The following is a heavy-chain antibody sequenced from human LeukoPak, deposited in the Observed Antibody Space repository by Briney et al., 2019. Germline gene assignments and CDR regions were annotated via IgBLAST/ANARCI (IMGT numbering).Heavy chain of an antibody. Sequence: SVKVSCKASGGTLSSYAISWVRQAPGQGLEWMGRIIPILGIANYAQKFQGRVTITADKSTSTAYMELSSLRSEDTAVYYCARVNDDSSGYYYVLDWGQGTLVTVSS. CDR1: GGTLSSYA. D-gene: IGHD3-22*01. V-gene: IGHV1-69*04. CDR3: ARVNDDSSGYYYVLD. J-gene: IGHJ4*02. CDR2: IIPILGIA.